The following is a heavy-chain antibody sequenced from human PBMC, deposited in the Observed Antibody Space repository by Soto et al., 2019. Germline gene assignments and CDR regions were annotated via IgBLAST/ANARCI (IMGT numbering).Heavy chain of an antibody. V-gene: IGHV3-30-3*01. CDR3: ARDIALAGSRYIQY. J-gene: IGHJ1*01. CDR1: GFTFSSYA. D-gene: IGHD6-19*01. CDR2: MSYDGNNN. Sequence: QVQLVESGGGVVQPGRSLRLSCAASGFTFSSYAMHWVRQAPGKGLEWVALMSYDGNNNYYADSVKGRFTSTRENYKNTLYLQMSRLRTEDTAVYYCARDIALAGSRYIQYWGQGTLVTVSS.